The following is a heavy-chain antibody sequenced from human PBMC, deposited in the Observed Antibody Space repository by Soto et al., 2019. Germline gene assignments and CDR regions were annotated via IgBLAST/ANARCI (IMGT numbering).Heavy chain of an antibody. CDR1: GGSISSYY. J-gene: IGHJ4*02. D-gene: IGHD3-22*01. CDR2: IYYSGST. CDR3: ARFMKDSTGYYIDY. V-gene: IGHV4-59*12. Sequence: SETLSLTCTVSGGSISSYYWSWIRQPPGKGLEWIGYIYYSGSTNYNPSLKSRVTISRDNAKKSLYLHMNSLRAEDTALYYCARFMKDSTGYYIDYWGQGTQVTVSS.